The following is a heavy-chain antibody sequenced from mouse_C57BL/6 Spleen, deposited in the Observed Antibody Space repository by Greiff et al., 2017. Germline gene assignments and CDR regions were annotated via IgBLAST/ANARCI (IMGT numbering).Heavy chain of an antibody. Sequence: EVQLQQSGAELVRPGASVKLSCTASGFNIKDDYMHWVKQRPEQGLEWIGWIDPEKGDTEYASKFQGKATKTADTSSNTAYLQLSSLTSEDTAVYYCTTKDYYGTMDYWGQGTSVTVSS. CDR1: GFNIKDDY. J-gene: IGHJ4*01. CDR2: IDPEKGDT. CDR3: TTKDYYGTMDY. D-gene: IGHD1-1*01. V-gene: IGHV14-4*01.